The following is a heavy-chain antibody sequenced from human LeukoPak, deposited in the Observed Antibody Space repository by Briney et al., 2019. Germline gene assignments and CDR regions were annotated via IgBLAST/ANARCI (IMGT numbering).Heavy chain of an antibody. V-gene: IGHV4-59*01. CDR2: IYYSGST. CDR3: ARSERYSSGWYFYFDY. Sequence: KPSETLSLTCTVSGGSISSYYWSWIRQPPGKGLEWIVYIYYSGSTNYNPSLKSRVTISIDTSKNQFSLNLSSVTAADTAVYYCARSERYSSGWYFYFDYWGQGTLVTVSS. D-gene: IGHD6-19*01. CDR1: GGSISSYY. J-gene: IGHJ4*02.